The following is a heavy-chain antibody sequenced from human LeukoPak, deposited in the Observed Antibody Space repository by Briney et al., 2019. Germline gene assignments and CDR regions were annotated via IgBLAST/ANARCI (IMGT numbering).Heavy chain of an antibody. D-gene: IGHD3-10*01. Sequence: SGPTLVKPSETLSLTCTVSGGSISSNSYYWGWIRQPPGKGLKWIGSIYYSGSTYYNPSLKSRVTISVDTSKNQFSLKLNSVTAADTAVYYCARNRYYYGSGNYGVPNWFDPWGQGTLVTVSS. J-gene: IGHJ5*02. CDR1: GGSISSNSYY. CDR3: ARNRYYYGSGNYGVPNWFDP. CDR2: IYYSGST. V-gene: IGHV4-39*01.